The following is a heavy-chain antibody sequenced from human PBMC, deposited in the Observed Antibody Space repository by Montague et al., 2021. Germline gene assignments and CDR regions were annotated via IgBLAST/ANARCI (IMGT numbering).Heavy chain of an antibody. J-gene: IGHJ5*02. V-gene: IGHV3-23*01. CDR1: GFPFSNYG. D-gene: IGHD2-15*01. CDR3: ARGRGVSGGIVHIDA. Sequence: SLSLSLSASGFPFSNYGMSWVRQAPGKGLEWVSSITSSGTTTYYADSVKGRFTISRDNAENTLYLQMNNLRAEDTALYYCARGRGVSGGIVHIDAWGQGTLVTVSS. CDR2: ITSSGTTT.